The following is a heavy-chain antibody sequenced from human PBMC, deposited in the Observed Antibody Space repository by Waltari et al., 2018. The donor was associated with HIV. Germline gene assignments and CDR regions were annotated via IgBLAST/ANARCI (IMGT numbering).Heavy chain of an antibody. CDR2: ISSSSSTI. D-gene: IGHD1-7*01. V-gene: IGHV3-48*04. CDR3: ARDTPYNWNYPGGYFDY. CDR1: GFPFGLYS. J-gene: IGHJ4*02. Sequence: EVQLVESGGGLVQPGGSLGPSCAASGFPFGLYSMKWVRQAPGKGLEWVSYISSSSSTIYYADSVKGRFTISRDNAKNSLYLQMNSLRAEDTAVYYCARDTPYNWNYPGGYFDYWGQGTLVTVSS.